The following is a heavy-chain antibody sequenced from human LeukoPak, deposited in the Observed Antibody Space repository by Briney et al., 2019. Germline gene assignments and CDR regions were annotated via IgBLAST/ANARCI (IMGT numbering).Heavy chain of an antibody. V-gene: IGHV3-30*02. CDR1: GFTFSSYG. Sequence: GGSLRLSCAASGFTFSSYGMHWVRQAPGKGLEWVAFIRYDGSNKCYADSVKGRFTISRDNSKNTLYLQMNSLRAEDTAVYYCAKAGGGFGELFFDYWGQGTLVTVSS. CDR2: IRYDGSNK. J-gene: IGHJ4*02. D-gene: IGHD3-10*01. CDR3: AKAGGGFGELFFDY.